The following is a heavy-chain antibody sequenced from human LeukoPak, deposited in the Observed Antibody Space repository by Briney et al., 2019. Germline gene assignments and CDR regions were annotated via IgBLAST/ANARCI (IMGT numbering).Heavy chain of an antibody. CDR3: ATAFWSSYPFGF. D-gene: IGHD3-3*01. Sequence: TGGSLRLSCTASGFTFHTYAMAWVRQAPGKGLEWVSALTAGGGLAYYADSVKGRFTISRDNSKNILSLQMSSLRVEDTVVYYCATAFWSSYPFGFWGQGALVIVSS. CDR2: LTAGGGLA. V-gene: IGHV3-23*01. J-gene: IGHJ4*02. CDR1: GFTFHTYA.